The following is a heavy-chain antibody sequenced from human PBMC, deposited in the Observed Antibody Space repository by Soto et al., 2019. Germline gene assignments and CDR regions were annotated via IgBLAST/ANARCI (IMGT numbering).Heavy chain of an antibody. V-gene: IGHV3-30*18. Sequence: ESGGGVVQPGRSLRLSCAASGFTFSSYGMHWVRQAPGKGLEWVAVISYDGSNKYYADSVKGRFTISRDNSKNTLYLQMNSLRAEDTAVYYCAKEEWLQTYDYWGQGTLVTVSS. CDR2: ISYDGSNK. J-gene: IGHJ4*02. D-gene: IGHD3-3*01. CDR1: GFTFSSYG. CDR3: AKEEWLQTYDY.